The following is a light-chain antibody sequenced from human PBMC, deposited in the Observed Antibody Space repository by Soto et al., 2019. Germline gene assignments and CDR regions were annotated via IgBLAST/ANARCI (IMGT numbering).Light chain of an antibody. CDR2: DVS. CDR3: SSYTSSSTPVV. J-gene: IGLJ2*01. V-gene: IGLV2-14*01. CDR1: SIDVGGYNY. Sequence: QSALTQPASVSGSPGQSITISCTGTSIDVGGYNYVSWYQQHPGKAPKLMIYDVSNRPSGVSNRFSGSKSGNTASLTISGLQAEDEADYYCSSYTSSSTPVVFGGGTKVTVL.